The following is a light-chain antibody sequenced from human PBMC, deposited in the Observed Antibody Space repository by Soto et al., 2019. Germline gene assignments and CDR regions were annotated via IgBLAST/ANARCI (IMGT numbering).Light chain of an antibody. CDR2: AAS. CDR3: QKYNSAPPFT. J-gene: IGKJ3*01. Sequence: DIPMTQSPSSLSASVGDRVTITCRASQGITNYLAWYQQNPWKVPKLMIYAASTLQSGVPSRFRGSGSGTEFTLTSSSLQPEDVGTYYCQKYNSAPPFTFGPGNKVDI. V-gene: IGKV1-27*01. CDR1: QGITNY.